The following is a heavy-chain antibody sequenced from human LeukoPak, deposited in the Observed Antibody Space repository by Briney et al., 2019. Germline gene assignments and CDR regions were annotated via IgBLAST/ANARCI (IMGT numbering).Heavy chain of an antibody. Sequence: GGSLRLSCAASGFSVSSSYMSWVRQAPGKGLEWVSVIYSAGPTRYADSVKGRFTISRDKSENTLHLQMNSLRAEDTAIYYCARESVGSHAIDYWGQGTLVTVSS. J-gene: IGHJ4*02. CDR3: ARESVGSHAIDY. V-gene: IGHV3-53*01. CDR2: IYSAGPT. D-gene: IGHD4-23*01. CDR1: GFSVSSSY.